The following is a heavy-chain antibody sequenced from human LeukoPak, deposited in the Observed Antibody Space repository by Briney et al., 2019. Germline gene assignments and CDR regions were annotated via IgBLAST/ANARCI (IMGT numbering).Heavy chain of an antibody. CDR2: ISSSSSTI. CDR1: GFTFSSYS. Sequence: GGSLRLSCAASGFTFSSYSMNWVRQAPGKGLEWVSSISSSSSTIYYADSVKGRFTISRDNAKNSLYLQMNSLRAEDTAVYYCARDLGNYDSSGNYYYYGMDVWGQGTTVTVSS. V-gene: IGHV3-48*04. CDR3: ARDLGNYDSSGNYYYYGMDV. D-gene: IGHD3-22*01. J-gene: IGHJ6*02.